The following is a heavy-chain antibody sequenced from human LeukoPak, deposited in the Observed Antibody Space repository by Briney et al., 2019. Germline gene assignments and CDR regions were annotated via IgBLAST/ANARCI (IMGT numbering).Heavy chain of an antibody. CDR2: ISSNGGST. V-gene: IGHV3-64*01. D-gene: IGHD3-3*01. Sequence: GGSLRLSCAASGFTFSSYAMHWVRQAPGKGLEYVSAISSNGGSTYYANSVKGRFTISRDNSKNTLYFQMGSLRAEDMAVYYCARGGGNDFWSGYLNYYYYYYMDVWGKGTTVTVSS. CDR1: GFTFSSYA. CDR3: ARGGGNDFWSGYLNYYYYYYMDV. J-gene: IGHJ6*03.